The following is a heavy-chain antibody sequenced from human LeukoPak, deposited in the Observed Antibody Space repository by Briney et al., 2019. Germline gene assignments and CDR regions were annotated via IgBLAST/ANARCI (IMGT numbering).Heavy chain of an antibody. Sequence: SVKVSCKASGGTFSSYAISWVRQAPGQGLEWMGGIIPIFGTANYAQKFQGRVTITTDESTSTAYMELSSLRSEDTAVYYCARVSPRMIVVVITSAVWYFDLWGRGTLVTVSS. J-gene: IGHJ2*01. D-gene: IGHD3-22*01. V-gene: IGHV1-69*05. CDR2: IIPIFGTA. CDR1: GGTFSSYA. CDR3: ARVSPRMIVVVITSAVWYFDL.